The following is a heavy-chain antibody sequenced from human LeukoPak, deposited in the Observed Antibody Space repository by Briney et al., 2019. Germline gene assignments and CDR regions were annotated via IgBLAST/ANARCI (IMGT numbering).Heavy chain of an antibody. J-gene: IGHJ1*01. V-gene: IGHV1-18*01. CDR1: GYIFSSYG. Sequence: ASVKVSCTASGYIFSSYGISWVRQAPGQGLEWMGWISAYNGNTNYAQKLQGRVTMTTDTSTSTAYMELRSLRSDDTAVYYCALYYSGRYGYFKHWGQGTLVTVSS. CDR3: ALYYSGRYGYFKH. D-gene: IGHD1-26*01. CDR2: ISAYNGNT.